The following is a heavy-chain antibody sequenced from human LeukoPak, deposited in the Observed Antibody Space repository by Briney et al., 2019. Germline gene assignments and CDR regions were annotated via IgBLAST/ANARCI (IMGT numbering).Heavy chain of an antibody. J-gene: IGHJ4*02. V-gene: IGHV1-18*01. CDR1: GYTFTSYG. CDR3: ARADYYGSGSILIGVDY. Sequence: ASVKVSCKASGYTFTSYGISWVRQAPGQGLEWMGWISAYNGNTNYAQKLQGRVTITTDTSTSTAYMELRSLRSDDTAVYYCARADYYGSGSILIGVDYWGQGTLVTVSS. CDR2: ISAYNGNT. D-gene: IGHD3-10*01.